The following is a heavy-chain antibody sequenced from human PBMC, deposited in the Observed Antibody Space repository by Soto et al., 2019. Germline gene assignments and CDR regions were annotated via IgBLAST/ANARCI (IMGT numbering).Heavy chain of an antibody. CDR3: AREYCSSTSCYPVGY. D-gene: IGHD2-2*01. CDR1: GYTFTGYY. J-gene: IGHJ4*02. V-gene: IGHV1-2*02. CDR2: INPNSGGT. Sequence: ASVKGSFKAFGYTFTGYYMHLVRQAPGQGLEWMGWINPNSGGTNYAQKFQGRVTMTRDTSISTAYMELSRLRSDDTAVYYCAREYCSSTSCYPVGYWGQGTLVTVSS.